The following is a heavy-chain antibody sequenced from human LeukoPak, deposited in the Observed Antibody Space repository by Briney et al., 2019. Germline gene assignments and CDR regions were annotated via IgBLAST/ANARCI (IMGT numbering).Heavy chain of an antibody. CDR3: ASLHGDHNYYYYGMDV. V-gene: IGHV3-7*01. CDR2: IKQDGSEK. D-gene: IGHD4-17*01. Sequence: PGGSLRLSCAASGFTFSSYWMSWVRQAPGKGLEWVANIKQDGSEKYYVDSVKGRFTISRDNAKNSLYLQMNSLRAEDTAVYYCASLHGDHNYYYYGMDVWGQGTTVTVSS. CDR1: GFTFSSYW. J-gene: IGHJ6*02.